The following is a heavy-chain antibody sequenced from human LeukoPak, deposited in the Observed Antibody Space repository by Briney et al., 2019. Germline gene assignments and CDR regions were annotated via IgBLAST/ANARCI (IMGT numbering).Heavy chain of an antibody. D-gene: IGHD6-13*01. V-gene: IGHV4-4*07. CDR3: ARDGGWGSIAAAQGNWFDP. J-gene: IGHJ5*02. CDR2: IYTSGST. CDR1: GGSISSYY. Sequence: SETLSLTCTVSGGSISSYYWSWIRQPAGKGLEWIGRIYTSGSTNYNPSLKSRVTMSVDTSKNQFSLKLSSVTAADTAVYYCARDGGWGSIAAAQGNWFDPWGQGTLVTVSS.